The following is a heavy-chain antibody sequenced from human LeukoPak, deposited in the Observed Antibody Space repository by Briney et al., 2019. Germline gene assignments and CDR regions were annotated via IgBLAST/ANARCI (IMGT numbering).Heavy chain of an antibody. CDR1: GGTFSSYA. Sequence: GASVKVSCKASGGTFSSYAISWVRQAPGQGLEWMGRIIPILGIANYAQKFQGRVTITADKSTSTAYMELSSLRSEDTAVYYCARAPEGSQYDYWGQGTLVTVSS. J-gene: IGHJ4*02. V-gene: IGHV1-69*04. D-gene: IGHD2-15*01. CDR2: IIPILGIA. CDR3: ARAPEGSQYDY.